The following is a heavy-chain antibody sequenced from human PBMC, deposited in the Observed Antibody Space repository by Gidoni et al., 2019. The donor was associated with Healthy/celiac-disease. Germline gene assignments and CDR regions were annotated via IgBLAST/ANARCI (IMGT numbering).Heavy chain of an antibody. Sequence: EVQLVESGGGLVQPGRSLRLSCTASGFTFGDYAMSWVRQAPGKGLEWVGFIRSKAYGGTTEYAASVKGRFTISRDDSKSIAYLQMNSLKTEDTAVYYCTRDYYDSSGYYDLGYGMDVWGQGTTVTVSS. V-gene: IGHV3-49*04. CDR1: GFTFGDYA. J-gene: IGHJ6*02. CDR2: IRSKAYGGTT. D-gene: IGHD3-22*01. CDR3: TRDYYDSSGYYDLGYGMDV.